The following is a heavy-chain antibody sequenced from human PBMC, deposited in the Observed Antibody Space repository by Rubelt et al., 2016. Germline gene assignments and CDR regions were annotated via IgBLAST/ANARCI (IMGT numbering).Heavy chain of an antibody. CDR2: ISYDGSNK. CDR3: AKGLRFLEWLVLDY. J-gene: IGHJ4*02. Sequence: QVQLVESGGGVVQPGRSLRLSCAASGFTFSSYGMHWVRQAPGKGLEWVAVISYDGSNKYYADSFKCRFTISCDNSKNTLYLQMNSLRAEDTAVYYCAKGLRFLEWLVLDYWGQGTLVTVSS. V-gene: IGHV3-30*18. D-gene: IGHD3-3*01. CDR1: GFTFSSYG.